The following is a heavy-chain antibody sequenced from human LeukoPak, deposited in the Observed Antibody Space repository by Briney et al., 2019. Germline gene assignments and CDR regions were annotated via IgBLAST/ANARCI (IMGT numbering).Heavy chain of an antibody. CDR3: ARVQYYYGSGNSNWFDR. CDR2: IYYSGGT. Sequence: SETLSLTCTVSGDSFSSGDYYWAWIRRPPGKGLEWIGYIYYSGGTYYNPYLKSRVTISIDTSKNQFSLQLSPVTVADTAVYYCARVQYYYGSGNSNWFDRWGHGILVSVSS. J-gene: IGHJ5*02. D-gene: IGHD3-10*01. V-gene: IGHV4-30-4*01. CDR1: GDSFSSGDYY.